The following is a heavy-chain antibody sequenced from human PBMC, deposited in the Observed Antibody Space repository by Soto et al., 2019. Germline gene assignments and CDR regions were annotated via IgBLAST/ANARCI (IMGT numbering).Heavy chain of an antibody. Sequence: SETLSLTCAVSGGSISSGGYSWSWIRQPPGKVLEWIGYIYHSGSTYYNPSLMSRVTISTDRSKNQFSLKLSSVTAADTAVYYCARTDCSATTCYTGSFDYWGQGTLVTVSS. V-gene: IGHV4-30-2*01. CDR3: ARTDCSATTCYTGSFDY. CDR2: IYHSGST. CDR1: GGSISSGGYS. J-gene: IGHJ4*02. D-gene: IGHD2-2*02.